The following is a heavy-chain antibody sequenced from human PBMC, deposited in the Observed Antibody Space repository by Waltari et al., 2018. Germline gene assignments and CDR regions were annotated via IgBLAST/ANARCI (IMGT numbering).Heavy chain of an antibody. D-gene: IGHD5-18*01. CDR3: TTRDTAMASDY. CDR2: IKSKTDGGTT. CDR1: GFTFINAW. Sequence: EVQLVESGGGLVKPGGSLRLSCAASGFTFINAWMSWVRQAPGKGLELVGRIKSKTDGGTTDYAAPVKGRFTISRDESKNTLYLQMNSLKTEDTAVYYCTTRDTAMASDYWGQGTLVTVSS. J-gene: IGHJ4*02. V-gene: IGHV3-15*01.